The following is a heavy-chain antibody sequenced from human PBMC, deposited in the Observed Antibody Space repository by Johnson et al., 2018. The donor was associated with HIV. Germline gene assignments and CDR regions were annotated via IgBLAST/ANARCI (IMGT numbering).Heavy chain of an antibody. D-gene: IGHD3-10*01. Sequence: VQLVESGGNLVQPGGSLRLTCVISGFISTTDFINWVRQPPGKGLEWGANIQGDGSEREYVGSVKGRFTIARDSAKNLLFLQMNSLRGEDTAVYYCARGRVSRFAFDIWGQGTMVTVSS. J-gene: IGHJ3*02. CDR3: ARGRVSRFAFDI. V-gene: IGHV3-7*01. CDR2: IQGDGSER. CDR1: GFISTTDF.